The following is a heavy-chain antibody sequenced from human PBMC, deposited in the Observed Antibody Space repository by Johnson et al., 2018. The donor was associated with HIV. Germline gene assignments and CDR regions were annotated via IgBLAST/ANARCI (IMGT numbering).Heavy chain of an antibody. D-gene: IGHD1-26*01. V-gene: IGHV3-33*06. CDR2: IWYDGSNK. J-gene: IGHJ3*02. CDR3: AKSYYEEERPMGVDAFDI. CDR1: GFTFSSYG. Sequence: QVQLVESGGGVVQPGRSLRLSCAASGFTFSSYGVHWVRQAPGKGLEWVAVIWYDGSNKYYADSVKGRFTISRDNSKNTLYLQMNSLRAEDTAVYYCAKSYYEEERPMGVDAFDIWGQGTMVTVSS.